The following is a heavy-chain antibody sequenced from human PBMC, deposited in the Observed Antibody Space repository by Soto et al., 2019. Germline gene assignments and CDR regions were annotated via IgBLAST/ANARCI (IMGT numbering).Heavy chain of an antibody. D-gene: IGHD4-17*01. J-gene: IGHJ6*03. V-gene: IGHV3-7*01. CDR3: ARDTSTTVQHYYYYYYMDV. CDR1: GFTFSSYW. Sequence: GGSLRLSCAASGFTFSSYWMSWVRQAPGKGLEWVANIKQDGSEKYYVDSVKGRFTISRDNAKNSLYLQMNSLRAEDTAVYYCARDTSTTVQHYYYYYYMDVWGKGTTVTVSS. CDR2: IKQDGSEK.